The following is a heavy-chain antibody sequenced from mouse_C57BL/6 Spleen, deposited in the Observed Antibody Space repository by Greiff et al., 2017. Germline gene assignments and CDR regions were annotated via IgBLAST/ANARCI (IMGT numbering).Heavy chain of an antibody. CDR1: GYTFTSYW. Sequence: QVQLQQPGAELVKPGASVKLSCKASGYTFTSYWMHWVKQRPGQGLEWIGMIHPNSGSTNYNEKFKSKATLTVDKSSSTAYMQLSSLTSEDSAVYYCARSSLYYDYDYYAMDFWGQGTSVTVSS. V-gene: IGHV1-64*01. CDR2: IHPNSGST. CDR3: ARSSLYYDYDYYAMDF. J-gene: IGHJ4*01. D-gene: IGHD2-4*01.